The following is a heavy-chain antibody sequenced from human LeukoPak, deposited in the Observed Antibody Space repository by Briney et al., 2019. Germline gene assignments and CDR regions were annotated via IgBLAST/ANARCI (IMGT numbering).Heavy chain of an antibody. CDR2: IYYSGST. CDR3: ARDSVDSSGYYHYFDY. Sequence: SETLPLTCTVSGGSISSGGYYWSWIRQHPGKGLEWIGYIYYSGSTYYNPSLKSRVTISVDTSKIQFSLKLSSVTAADTAVYYCARDSVDSSGYYHYFDYWGQGTLVTVSS. CDR1: GGSISSGGYY. J-gene: IGHJ4*02. V-gene: IGHV4-31*03. D-gene: IGHD3-22*01.